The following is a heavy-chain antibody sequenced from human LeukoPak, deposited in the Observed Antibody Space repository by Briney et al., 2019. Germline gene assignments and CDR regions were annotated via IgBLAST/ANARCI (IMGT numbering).Heavy chain of an antibody. CDR1: GGSISSSSYY. J-gene: IGHJ5*02. CDR3: ARLTPEVVPARSYTFDP. V-gene: IGHV4-39*01. CDR2: ICYSGST. Sequence: PSETLPLTCTVSGGSISSSSYYWGWIRQPPGKGLEWIGIICYSGSTYYNPSLKSRVTISVDTSKNQFSLKLSSVTAADTAVYHCARLTPEVVPARSYTFDPWGQGTLVTVSS. D-gene: IGHD2-15*01.